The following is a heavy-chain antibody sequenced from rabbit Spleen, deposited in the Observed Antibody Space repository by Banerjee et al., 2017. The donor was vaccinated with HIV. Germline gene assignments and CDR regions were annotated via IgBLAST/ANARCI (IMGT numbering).Heavy chain of an antibody. CDR2: IDAGSSGFT. V-gene: IGHV1S45*01. Sequence: QEQLEESGGDLVKPEGSLTLTCTASGFDLSDYYIYWVRQAPGKGLEWIACIDAGSSGFTYSATWAKGRFTCSKTSSTTVTLQMTSLTVADTATYFCARDTGSSFSSYGMDLWGPGTLVTVS. J-gene: IGHJ6*01. D-gene: IGHD8-1*01. CDR3: ARDTGSSFSSYGMDL. CDR1: GFDLSDYY.